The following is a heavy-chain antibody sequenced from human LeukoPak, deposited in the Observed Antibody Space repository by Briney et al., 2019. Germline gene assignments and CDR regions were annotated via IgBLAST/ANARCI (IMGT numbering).Heavy chain of an antibody. CDR1: GYTFTSCD. J-gene: IGHJ4*02. D-gene: IGHD2-15*01. Sequence: ASVKVSCKASGYTFTSCDINWVRQATGQGLEWMGWMNPNSGNTGYAQKCQGRVTMTRNSSITTAYMELSSLRSEDTAVYYCARRHGRCSDGSCYYPDYWGQGTLVTVSS. CDR2: MNPNSGNT. CDR3: ARRHGRCSDGSCYYPDY. V-gene: IGHV1-8*01.